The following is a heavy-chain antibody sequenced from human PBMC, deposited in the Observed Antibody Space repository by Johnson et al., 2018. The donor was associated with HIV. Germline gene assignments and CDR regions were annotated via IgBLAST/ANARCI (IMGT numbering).Heavy chain of an antibody. CDR3: STDVTDTVTTYYNAFDV. D-gene: IGHD4-11*01. J-gene: IGHJ3*01. Sequence: VQLVESGGGVVQPGRSLRLSCAASGFTFSSYAMHWVRQAPGKGLEWVAVISYDGGTTEYAAPVKGRFTISRDDSKNTLYLQMNSLKTEDTAVYYCSTDVTDTVTTYYNAFDVWGQGTMVTVSS. CDR1: GFTFSSYA. V-gene: IGHV3-30*04. CDR2: ISYDGGTT.